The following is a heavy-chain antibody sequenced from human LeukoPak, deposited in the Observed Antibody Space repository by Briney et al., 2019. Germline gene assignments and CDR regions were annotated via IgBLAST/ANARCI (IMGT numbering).Heavy chain of an antibody. CDR1: GGPISSTSYD. CDR2: IYTSGST. D-gene: IGHD3-10*01. V-gene: IGHV4-61*09. Sequence: TLSLTCTVSGGPISSTSYDWYWIRQPAGKGLEWIGHIYTSGSTNYNPSLKSRVTISVDTSKNQFSLKLTSVTAADTAVYYCTKGRGIWGQGTLVTVSS. J-gene: IGHJ4*02. CDR3: TKGRGI.